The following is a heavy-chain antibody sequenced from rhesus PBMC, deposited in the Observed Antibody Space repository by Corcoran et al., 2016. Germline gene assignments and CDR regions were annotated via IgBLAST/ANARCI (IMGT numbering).Heavy chain of an antibody. Sequence: EVQLVESGGGLVQPGGSLRLSCAASGFTFSDYYMSWVRQAPGKGLEWVSSISIASRYIYYTESVKCLFTISRDNSKNSLSLQMNSLKTEDTAVYYCTSGVGPEYFEFWGQGSLVTVSS. J-gene: IGHJ1*01. CDR3: TSGVGPEYFEF. CDR1: GFTFSDYY. D-gene: IGHD2-15*01. V-gene: IGHV3S16*01. CDR2: ISIASRYI.